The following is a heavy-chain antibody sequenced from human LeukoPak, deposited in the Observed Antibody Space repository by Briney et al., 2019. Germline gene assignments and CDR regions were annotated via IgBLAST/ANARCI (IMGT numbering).Heavy chain of an antibody. CDR1: GGSFSGYY. J-gene: IGHJ4*02. CDR3: ARGRPIAGYDY. V-gene: IGHV4-34*01. CDR2: INHSGST. Sequence: KPSETLSLTCAVYGGSFSGYYWSGIRQPPGKGLEWIGEINHSGSTNYNPSLKSRVTISVDTSKNQFSLKLSSVTAADTAVYYCARGRPIAGYDYWGQGTLVTVSS. D-gene: IGHD1-14*01.